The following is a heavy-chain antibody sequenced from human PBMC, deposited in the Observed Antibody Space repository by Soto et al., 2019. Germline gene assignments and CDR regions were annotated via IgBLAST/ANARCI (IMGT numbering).Heavy chain of an antibody. CDR3: ASLSVAGTNSNYFDY. Sequence: SETLSLTXTVSGGSISSYYWSWIRQPPGKGLEWIGYIYYSGSTNYNPSLKSRVTISVDTSKNQFSLKLSSVTAADTAVYYCASLSVAGTNSNYFDYWGQGTLVTVSS. CDR1: GGSISSYY. V-gene: IGHV4-59*01. D-gene: IGHD6-19*01. CDR2: IYYSGST. J-gene: IGHJ4*02.